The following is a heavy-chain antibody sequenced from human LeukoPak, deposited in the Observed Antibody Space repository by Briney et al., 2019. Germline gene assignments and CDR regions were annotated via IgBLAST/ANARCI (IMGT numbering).Heavy chain of an antibody. CDR2: ISAYNGNT. CDR1: GYTLTSYG. CDR3: ARVTDTAMVIYYYYYYMDV. V-gene: IGHV1-18*01. Sequence: GASVKVSCKASGYTLTSYGISWVRQAPGQGRAWMGWISAYNGNTNYAQKLQGRVTMTADTSTSTAYMELRSLRPDDTAVYYCARVTDTAMVIYYYYYYMDVWGKGTTVTVSS. D-gene: IGHD5-18*01. J-gene: IGHJ6*03.